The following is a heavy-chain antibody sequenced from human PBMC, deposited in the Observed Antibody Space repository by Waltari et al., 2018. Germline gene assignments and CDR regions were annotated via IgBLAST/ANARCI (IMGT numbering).Heavy chain of an antibody. Sequence: QVQLQESGPGLVKPSQTLSLTCTVSGGSISSGSYYWSWIRQPAGKGLEWIGYLYTSGSPNYNPSLKSRVTISVDTSKNQFSLKLSSVTAADTAVYYCARSYSSGWSWIDAFDIWGQGTMVTVSS. CDR1: GGSISSGSYY. J-gene: IGHJ3*02. CDR3: ARSYSSGWSWIDAFDI. V-gene: IGHV4-61*09. CDR2: LYTSGSP. D-gene: IGHD6-19*01.